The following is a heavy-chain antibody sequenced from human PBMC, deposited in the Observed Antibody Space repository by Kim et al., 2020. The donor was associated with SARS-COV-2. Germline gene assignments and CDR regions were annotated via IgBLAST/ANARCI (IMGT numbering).Heavy chain of an antibody. CDR3: AKDMGRITMVRGVIRGFDY. Sequence: RFTISRDNSKNTLYLQMNSLRAEDTAVYYCAKDMGRITMVRGVIRGFDYWGQGTLVTVSS. V-gene: IGHV3-23*01. J-gene: IGHJ4*02. D-gene: IGHD3-10*01.